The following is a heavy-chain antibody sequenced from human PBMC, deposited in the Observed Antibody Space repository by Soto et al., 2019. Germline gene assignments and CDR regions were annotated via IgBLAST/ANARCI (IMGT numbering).Heavy chain of an antibody. V-gene: IGHV3-33*01. CDR1: GLTFNSYA. J-gene: IGHJ6*02. D-gene: IGHD6-19*01. CDR3: AGGGMAEAGGYGMDV. CDR2: IWYDGSHK. Sequence: GQLMESGGGVVQPGRSLRLSCAASGLTFNSYAMHWVRQAPGKGLEWVAAIWYDGSHKSYADSVKGRFTISRDNSKNTLYLQMDSLRVDDTAVYYCAGGGMAEAGGYGMDVWGQGTTVTVSS.